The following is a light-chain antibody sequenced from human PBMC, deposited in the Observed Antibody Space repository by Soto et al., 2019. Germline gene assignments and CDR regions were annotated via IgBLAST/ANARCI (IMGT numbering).Light chain of an antibody. CDR1: PSVGNN. CDR3: QQYTDSPIT. CDR2: GAS. V-gene: IGKV3-15*01. Sequence: EIVMTQSPAPLSVSPGARATLSCRASPSVGNNLAWYQQRPCQAPRLLIKGASARPSGVPARFSGSGSGTDFTLTISSLQSEDFSIYYCQQYTDSPITFGPGTTVDLK. J-gene: IGKJ3*01.